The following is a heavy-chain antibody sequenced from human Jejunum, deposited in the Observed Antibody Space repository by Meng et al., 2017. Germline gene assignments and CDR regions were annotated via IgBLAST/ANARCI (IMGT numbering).Heavy chain of an antibody. CDR3: ARDNWGSIDY. CDR1: GGFASSGSYY. J-gene: IGHJ4*02. V-gene: IGHV4-61*01. D-gene: IGHD7-27*01. CDR2: NFDNGRT. Sequence: QVTLREAGPGLGRPHETLSLTCTVSGGFASSGSYYWTWVRQSPGKGLEWIGYNFDNGRTNYNPSLKSRVTMSVDTSRNQFSLKLSSVTAADTAVYYCARDNWGSIDYWGQGVLVTVSS.